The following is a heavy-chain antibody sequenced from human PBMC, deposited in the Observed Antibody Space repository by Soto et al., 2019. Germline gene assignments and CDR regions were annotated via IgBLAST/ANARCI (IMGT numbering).Heavy chain of an antibody. CDR2: ISSDSIYT. J-gene: IGHJ6*02. Sequence: QVQLVESGGGLVKPGGSLRLSCAASGFTFNDHYMTWIRQAPGKGLEWVSFISSDSIYTNSADSVKGRFTISRDNAKNLLYLQMSSLRVEDTAVYYCARDSTGSGLDYGMDVWGQGTTVVVSS. CDR3: ARDSTGSGLDYGMDV. D-gene: IGHD3-10*01. CDR1: GFTFNDHY. V-gene: IGHV3-11*06.